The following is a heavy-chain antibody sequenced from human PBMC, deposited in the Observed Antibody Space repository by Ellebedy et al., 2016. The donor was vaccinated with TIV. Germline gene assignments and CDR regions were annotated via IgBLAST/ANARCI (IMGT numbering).Heavy chain of an antibody. CDR3: ARTFYYDSTGYPLFDY. D-gene: IGHD3-22*01. CDR2: IVSSGST. J-gene: IGHJ4*02. Sequence: MPSETLSPTCTVSYGSISSYYWSWIRKPPGKGLEWLGYIVSSGSTIYNPSLKSRLTMSIDTSKKQISLNLSSVTEGDTGVYYGARTFYYDSTGYPLFDYWGQGTLVIVSS. V-gene: IGHV4-59*01. CDR1: YGSISSYY.